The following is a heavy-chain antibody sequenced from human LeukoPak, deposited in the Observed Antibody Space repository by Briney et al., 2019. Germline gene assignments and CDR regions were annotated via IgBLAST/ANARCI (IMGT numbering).Heavy chain of an antibody. CDR2: IIPIFGTA. Sequence: ASVKVSCKASGGTFSSYAISWVRQVPGQGLEWMGGIIPIFGTANYAQKFQGRVTITTDESMSTAYMELSSLRSEDTAVYYCAVQGRYCSGGSCYYFDYWGQGTLVTVSS. D-gene: IGHD2-15*01. J-gene: IGHJ4*02. CDR3: AVQGRYCSGGSCYYFDY. V-gene: IGHV1-69*05. CDR1: GGTFSSYA.